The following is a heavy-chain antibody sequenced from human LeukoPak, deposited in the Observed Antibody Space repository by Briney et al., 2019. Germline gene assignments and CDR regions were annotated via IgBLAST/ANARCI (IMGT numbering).Heavy chain of an antibody. CDR3: AKDAPEVPAAIDYYGMDV. V-gene: IGHV3-23*01. CDR1: GFTFSGYA. CDR2: LSDSGGST. Sequence: GGSLRLSCAPSGFTFSGYAISGVPQAPGRGGECVSALSDSGGSTYYADSVKGRFTISRDNSKNTLYLQMNSLRAEDTAVYYCAKDAPEVPAAIDYYGMDVWGQGTTVTVSS. J-gene: IGHJ6*02. D-gene: IGHD2-2*01.